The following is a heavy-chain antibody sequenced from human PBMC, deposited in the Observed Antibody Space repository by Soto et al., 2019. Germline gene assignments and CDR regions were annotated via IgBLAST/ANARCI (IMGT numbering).Heavy chain of an antibody. V-gene: IGHV3-11*06. CDR3: ARDSSNKGYYYYYGMDV. CDR1: GFTFSDYY. D-gene: IGHD6-19*01. Sequence: GGSLRLSCAASGFTFSDYYMSWIRQAPGKGLEWVSYISSSSSYTNYADSVKGRFTISRDNAKNSLYLQMNSLRAEDTAVYYCARDSSNKGYYYYYGMDVWGQGTTVTVSS. J-gene: IGHJ6*02. CDR2: ISSSSSYT.